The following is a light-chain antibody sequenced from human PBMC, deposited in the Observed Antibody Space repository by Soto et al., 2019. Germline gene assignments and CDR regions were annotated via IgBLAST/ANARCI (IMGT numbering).Light chain of an antibody. J-gene: IGKJ4*01. Sequence: DIQMTQSPSSLSASVGDTVTITCRASQDIKNYLAWFQQKPGKAPTPLIFAASSLQSGVPSKFIGTGSGTDFTLTISSLQAEDVATYFCQQYHSYPLTFGGGTKVDSK. CDR2: AAS. V-gene: IGKV1-16*02. CDR3: QQYHSYPLT. CDR1: QDIKNY.